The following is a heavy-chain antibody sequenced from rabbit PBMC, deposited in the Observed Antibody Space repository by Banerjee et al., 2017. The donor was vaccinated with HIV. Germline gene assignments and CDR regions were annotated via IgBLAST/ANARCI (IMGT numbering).Heavy chain of an antibody. Sequence: QEQLEESGGDLVKPGASLTLSCKASGFTLSSYWMCWVRQAPGKGLEWIACIDTGSGSTYYASWAKGRFTVSKTSSTTVTLQMTSLTAADTATYFCARDLAGVTGWNFGLWGPGTLVTV. J-gene: IGHJ4*01. V-gene: IGHV1S45*01. D-gene: IGHD4-1*01. CDR1: GFTLSSYW. CDR3: ARDLAGVTGWNFGL. CDR2: IDTGSGST.